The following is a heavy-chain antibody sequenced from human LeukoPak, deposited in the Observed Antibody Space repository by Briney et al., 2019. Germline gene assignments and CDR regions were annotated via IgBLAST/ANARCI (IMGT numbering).Heavy chain of an antibody. J-gene: IGHJ5*02. CDR3: ARGGYSSGWYQPHWFDP. D-gene: IGHD6-19*01. CDR1: GGTFSNYA. CDR2: IIPIFGTA. V-gene: IGHV1-69*13. Sequence: ASVKVSCKASGGTFSNYASSWVRQAPGQGLEWMGGIIPIFGTANYAQKFQGRVTITADESTSTAYMELSSLRSEDTAVYYCARGGYSSGWYQPHWFDPWGQGTLVTVSS.